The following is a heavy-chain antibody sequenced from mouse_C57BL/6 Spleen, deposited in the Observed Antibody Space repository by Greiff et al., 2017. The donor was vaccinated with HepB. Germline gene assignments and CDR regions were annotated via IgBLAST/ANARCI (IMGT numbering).Heavy chain of an antibody. CDR2: IDPSDSYT. J-gene: IGHJ4*01. CDR3: ARLYYSNYHYAMDY. CDR1: GYTFTSYW. D-gene: IGHD2-5*01. Sequence: VQLQQSGAELVKPGASVKLSCKASGYTFTSYWMQWVKQRPGQGLEWIGEIDPSDSYTNYNQKFKGKATLTVDISSSTAYMQLSSLTSEDSAVYYCARLYYSNYHYAMDYWGQGTSVTVSS. V-gene: IGHV1-50*01.